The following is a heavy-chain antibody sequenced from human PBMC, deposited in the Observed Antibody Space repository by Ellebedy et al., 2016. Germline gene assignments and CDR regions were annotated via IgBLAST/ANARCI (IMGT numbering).Heavy chain of an antibody. CDR3: ARVSDILTGYPYYYYGMDV. D-gene: IGHD3-9*01. V-gene: IGHV1-18*01. CDR2: ISAYNGNT. J-gene: IGHJ6*02. Sequence: ASVKVSXXASGYTFTSYGISWVRQAPGQGLEWMGWISAYNGNTNYAQKLQGRVTMTTDTSTSTAYMELRSLRSDDTAVYYCARVSDILTGYPYYYYGMDVWGQGTTVTVSS. CDR1: GYTFTSYG.